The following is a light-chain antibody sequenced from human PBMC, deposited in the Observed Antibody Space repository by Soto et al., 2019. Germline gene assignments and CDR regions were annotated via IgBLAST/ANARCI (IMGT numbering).Light chain of an antibody. J-gene: IGKJ4*01. CDR2: KAS. CDR1: QSISSW. CDR3: QQYYSYPLT. Sequence: DIQMTQSPSTLSASVGDRVTITCRASQSISSWLAWYQQKPGKAPNLLIYKASSLESGVPSRFSGSGSGTEFTLTISSLQPDDFETYYCQQYYSYPLTFGGGTKVEIK. V-gene: IGKV1-5*03.